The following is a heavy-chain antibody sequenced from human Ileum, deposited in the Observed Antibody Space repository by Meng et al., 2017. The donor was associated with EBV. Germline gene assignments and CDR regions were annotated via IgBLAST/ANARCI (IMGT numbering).Heavy chain of an antibody. D-gene: IGHD6-13*01. J-gene: IGHJ4*02. CDR2: INPSGGTT. CDR1: GYTFTSFY. Sequence: QGHLVQSRAEVKKPGASVTVSCKASGYTFTSFYLNWVRQAPGQGLEWMGIINPSGGTTSDAQKFQGRVTMTRDTSTSTVYMELSSLRPEDTAVYYCARGHFRGSSWFDYWGQGTLVTVSS. CDR3: ARGHFRGSSWFDY. V-gene: IGHV1-46*03.